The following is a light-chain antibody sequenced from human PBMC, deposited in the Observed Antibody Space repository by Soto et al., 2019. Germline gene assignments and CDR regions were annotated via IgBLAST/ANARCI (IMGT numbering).Light chain of an antibody. CDR2: GAS. V-gene: IGKV3-15*01. CDR1: QSVSSN. CDR3: HQYNNWPPWK. J-gene: IGKJ1*01. Sequence: EIVMTQSPATLSVSPGERATLSCRASQSVSSNLAWYQQKPGQAPRLLIYGASTRATGIPARFSGSGSGTEFTLTISSLQSEDYAVYYCHQYNNWPPWKCGQGNKGDIK.